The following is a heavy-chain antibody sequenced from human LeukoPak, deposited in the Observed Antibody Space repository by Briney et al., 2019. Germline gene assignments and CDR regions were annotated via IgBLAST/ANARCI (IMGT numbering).Heavy chain of an antibody. CDR1: GGSISTSNYY. CDR2: IFYSGST. J-gene: IGHJ4*02. Sequence: SETLSLTCTVSGGSISTSNYYWGWIRQPPGKGLEWIGNIFYSGSTYYSPSLKSRVTISLDTSRNQFSLKLSSVTAADTAVYYCARAGGDYWGQGTLVTVSS. CDR3: ARAGGDY. D-gene: IGHD3-16*01. V-gene: IGHV4-39*07.